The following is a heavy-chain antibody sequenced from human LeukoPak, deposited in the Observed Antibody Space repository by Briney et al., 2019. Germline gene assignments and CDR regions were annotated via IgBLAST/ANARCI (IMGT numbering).Heavy chain of an antibody. Sequence: SETLSLTCTVSGGSISSYYWSWIRQPPGKGLEWLGYIYYSGSTNYNPSLKSRVTISVDTSKNQFSLKLSSVTAADTAVYYCARILRNIAVAGTGYYYYYGMDVWGQGTTVTVSS. CDR1: GGSISSYY. V-gene: IGHV4-59*01. D-gene: IGHD6-19*01. CDR3: ARILRNIAVAGTGYYYYYGMDV. J-gene: IGHJ6*02. CDR2: IYYSGST.